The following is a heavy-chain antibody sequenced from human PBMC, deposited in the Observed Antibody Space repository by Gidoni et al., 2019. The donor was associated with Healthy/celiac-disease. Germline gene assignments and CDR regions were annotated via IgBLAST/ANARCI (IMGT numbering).Heavy chain of an antibody. CDR3: ARHVEYQLPLYYYYMDV. D-gene: IGHD2-2*01. V-gene: IGHV5-10-1*01. CDR2: IDPSDSYT. CDR1: GYSFTTFW. Sequence: ELQLVXXGAEVTKPGESLRISCKGSGYSFTTFWISWVRQMPGKGLEWMGRIDPSDSYTNYSPSFQGHVTISADKSISTAYLQWSSLKASDTAMYYCARHVEYQLPLYYYYMDVWGKGTTVTVSS. J-gene: IGHJ6*03.